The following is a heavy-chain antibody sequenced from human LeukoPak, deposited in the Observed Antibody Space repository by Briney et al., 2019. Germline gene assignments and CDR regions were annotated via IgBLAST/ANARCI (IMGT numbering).Heavy chain of an antibody. CDR1: AFTFSSYW. J-gene: IGHJ6*02. CDR2: INSDGSST. V-gene: IGHV3-74*01. Sequence: GGYLSLYCAASAFTFSSYWMHWLRPAPGKGLVWVSRINSDGSSTSYAVSVKGRFTISRDNAKNTLYLQMTRLRAEDTAVYYCAREVGYYGSGSYVLYYFYGMDVWGQGTTVTVSS. D-gene: IGHD3-10*01. CDR3: AREVGYYGSGSYVLYYFYGMDV.